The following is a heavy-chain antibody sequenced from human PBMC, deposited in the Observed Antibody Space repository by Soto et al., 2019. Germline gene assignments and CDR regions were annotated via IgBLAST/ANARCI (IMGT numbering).Heavy chain of an antibody. D-gene: IGHD6-6*01. CDR2: IIPIFGTA. V-gene: IGHV1-69*13. Sequence: GASVKVSCKASGGTFSSYAISWVRQAPGQGLEWMGGIIPIFGTANYAQKFQGRVTITADESTSTAYMELSSLRSEDTAVYYCARGGIAALYYYYGMDVWGQGTTVTVSS. CDR3: ARGGIAALYYYYGMDV. J-gene: IGHJ6*02. CDR1: GGTFSSYA.